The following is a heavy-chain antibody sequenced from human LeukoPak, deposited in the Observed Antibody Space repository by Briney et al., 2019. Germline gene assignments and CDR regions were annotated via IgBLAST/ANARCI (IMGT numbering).Heavy chain of an antibody. J-gene: IGHJ4*02. D-gene: IGHD1-26*01. CDR2: ISSSSSYI. Sequence: PGGSLRLSCAASGFTFSSYSMNWVRQAPGKGREWVSSISSSSSYIYYADSVKGRFTISRDNAKNSLYLQMNSLRAEDTAVYYCARDRDSGFDYWGQGTLVTVSS. CDR3: ARDRDSGFDY. V-gene: IGHV3-21*01. CDR1: GFTFSSYS.